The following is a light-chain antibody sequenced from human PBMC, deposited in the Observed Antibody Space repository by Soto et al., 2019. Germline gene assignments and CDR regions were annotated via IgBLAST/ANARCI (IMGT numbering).Light chain of an antibody. V-gene: IGKV3-20*01. Sequence: EVVLTQSPGTLSLSRGERATLSCRASERIYSAYLGWYQQKPGQAPRLLIYGTSSRATGIPDRFSGSGSGTDFTLTISRLEPEDVATYYCQKYNSAPFTFGGGTKVEIK. CDR2: GTS. J-gene: IGKJ4*01. CDR3: QKYNSAPFT. CDR1: ERIYSAY.